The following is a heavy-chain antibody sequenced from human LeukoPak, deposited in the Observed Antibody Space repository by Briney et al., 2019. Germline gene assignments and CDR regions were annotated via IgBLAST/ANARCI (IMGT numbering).Heavy chain of an antibody. CDR3: ARRGPTNAFEI. CDR1: GDSISSSSYY. J-gene: IGHJ3*02. CDR2: IYHSGST. Sequence: PSETLSLTCTLSGDSISSSSYYWGWIRQPPGKGLEWIGSIYHSGSTYYNPSLKSRVTMSVDTSKNQFSLRLSSVTAADTAVYYCARRGPTNAFEIWGQGTMVTVSS. V-gene: IGHV4-39*01. D-gene: IGHD5-12*01.